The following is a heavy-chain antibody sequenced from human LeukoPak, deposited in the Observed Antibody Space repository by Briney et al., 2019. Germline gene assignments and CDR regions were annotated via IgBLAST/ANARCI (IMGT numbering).Heavy chain of an antibody. V-gene: IGHV4-39*01. CDR3: VRQYVAVAGLEQFFDY. J-gene: IGHJ4*02. Sequence: PSETLSLTCTVSGGSISSSNYYWGWIRQPPGKGLEWIGNIYYSGSTYYNPSLKSRVTISVDTSKNQFSLKLSSVIAADTAVYYCVRQYVAVAGLEQFFDYWGQGTLVTVSS. D-gene: IGHD6-19*01. CDR2: IYYSGST. CDR1: GGSISSSNYY.